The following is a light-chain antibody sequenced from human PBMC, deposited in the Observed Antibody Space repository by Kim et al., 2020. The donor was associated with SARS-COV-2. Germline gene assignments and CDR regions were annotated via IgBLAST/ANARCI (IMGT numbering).Light chain of an antibody. V-gene: IGKV4-1*01. CDR3: QQYYTTPIT. CDR2: EAS. Sequence: AHLNYTVSQSVLSSSNNRNYLSWDQQKHGPPPRLLIYEASSRKSGVPDRCGGRVSGTDFTLTISSLQAEDVAVYYCQQYYTTPITFGQGTRMESK. CDR1: QSVLSSSNNRNY. J-gene: IGKJ5*01.